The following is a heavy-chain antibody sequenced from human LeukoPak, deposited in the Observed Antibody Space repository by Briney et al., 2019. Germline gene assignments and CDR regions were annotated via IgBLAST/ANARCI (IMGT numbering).Heavy chain of an antibody. V-gene: IGHV4-61*02. J-gene: IGHJ5*02. CDR1: GVSISSVSYY. CDR3: ARDGYSSGWAFDA. D-gene: IGHD6-19*01. CDR2: IYTSGTT. Sequence: SETLSLTCTVSGVSISSVSYYWSWIRQPSGKGLEWIGRIYTSGTTKNNPSLKSRVTISIDTSTNKFSLKLRSVTATDTAVYYCARDGYSSGWAFDAWGQGTLVTVSS.